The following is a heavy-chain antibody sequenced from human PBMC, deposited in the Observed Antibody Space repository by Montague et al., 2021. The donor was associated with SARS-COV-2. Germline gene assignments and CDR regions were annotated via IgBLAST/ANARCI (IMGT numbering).Heavy chain of an antibody. V-gene: IGHV4-61*02. CDR2: VHTSGST. CDR3: ASEGVEYSSSWYARYYYYGMDV. Sequence: TLSLTCTVSGGSIITGSYFWTWIRQPAGKGLEWIGRVHTSGSTNFNPSLKSRVTISVDTSKNQFSLKLSSVTAADTAVYYCASEGVEYSSSWYARYYYYGMDVWGQGTTVTVSS. D-gene: IGHD6-13*01. CDR1: GGSIITGSYF. J-gene: IGHJ6*02.